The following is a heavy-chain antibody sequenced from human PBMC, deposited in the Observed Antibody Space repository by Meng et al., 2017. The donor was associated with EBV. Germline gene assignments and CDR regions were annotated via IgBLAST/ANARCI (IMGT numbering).Heavy chain of an antibody. J-gene: IGHJ4*02. CDR1: GYTFPGYY. CDR3: ARVGIAVAGTGDY. CDR2: INPNSGGT. Sequence: VQCVQSGAEVKNPGAQVKVSCKASGYTFPGYYMHWVRQAPGQGLEWMGRINPNSGGTNYAQKFQGRVTMTRDTSISTAYMELSRLRSDDTAVYYCARVGIAVAGTGDYWGQGTLVTVSS. D-gene: IGHD6-19*01. V-gene: IGHV1-2*06.